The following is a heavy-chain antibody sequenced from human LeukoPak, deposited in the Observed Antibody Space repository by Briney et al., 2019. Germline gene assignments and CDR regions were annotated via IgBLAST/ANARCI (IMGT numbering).Heavy chain of an antibody. J-gene: IGHJ6*03. V-gene: IGHV3-30*04. CDR2: ISYDGSNK. CDR1: GFTFSSYA. D-gene: IGHD6-13*01. CDR3: ARVTGSSWYGLLYYYMDV. Sequence: GGSLRLSCAASGFTFSSYAMYWVRQAPGKGLEWVAVISYDGSNKYYADSVKGRFTISRDNSKNTLYLQMNSLRAEDTAVYYCARVTGSSWYGLLYYYMDVWGKGTTVTVSS.